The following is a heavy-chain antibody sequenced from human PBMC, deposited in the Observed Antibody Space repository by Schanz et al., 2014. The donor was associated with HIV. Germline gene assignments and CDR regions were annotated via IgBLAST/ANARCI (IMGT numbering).Heavy chain of an antibody. Sequence: QVQLVQSGPEVKKPGASVRVSCETSGYTFFDYDINWVRQAPGQGLEWMGWVNPESGNTGMADKFRGRLSLTRFTATGTAYMGLDSLRSEDTAIYYCVRAASFHFDKEGYYRNWYFDFWGRGTLVAVSS. CDR3: VRAASFHFDKEGYYRNWYFDF. D-gene: IGHD1-26*01. CDR2: VNPESGNT. V-gene: IGHV1-8*02. CDR1: GYTFFDYD. J-gene: IGHJ2*01.